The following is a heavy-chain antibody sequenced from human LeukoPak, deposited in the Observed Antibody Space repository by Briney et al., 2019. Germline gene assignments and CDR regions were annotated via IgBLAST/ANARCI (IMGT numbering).Heavy chain of an antibody. CDR3: ARPQYSSSSTPDWYFDL. V-gene: IGHV1-46*01. Sequence: ASVKVSCKASGYTFPSYFMHWVRQAPGQGLEWMGIINPSGGSTSYAQKFQGRVTMTRDTSTSTVYMELSSLRSEDTAVYYCARPQYSSSSTPDWYFDLWGRGTLVTVSS. CDR1: GYTFPSYF. J-gene: IGHJ2*01. CDR2: INPSGGST. D-gene: IGHD6-6*01.